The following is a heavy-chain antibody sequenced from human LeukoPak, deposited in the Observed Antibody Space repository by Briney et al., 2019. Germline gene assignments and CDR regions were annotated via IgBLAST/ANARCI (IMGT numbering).Heavy chain of an antibody. CDR3: ARHIKDSSGWYDY. CDR1: GGSISSYY. Sequence: SETLSLTCTVSGGSISSYYWGWIRQPPGKGLEWIGYISYSGSTNYNPSLKSRVTISIDTSKNQFSLKLSSVTAADTAVYYCARHIKDSSGWYDYWGQGTLVTVSS. J-gene: IGHJ4*02. CDR2: ISYSGST. D-gene: IGHD6-19*01. V-gene: IGHV4-59*01.